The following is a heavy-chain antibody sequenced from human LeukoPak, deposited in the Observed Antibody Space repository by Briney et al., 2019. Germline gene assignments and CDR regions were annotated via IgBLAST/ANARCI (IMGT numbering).Heavy chain of an antibody. CDR2: INHSGST. D-gene: IGHD4-11*01. CDR3: ARGTPDYSNYYYYYYGMDV. J-gene: IGHJ6*02. Sequence: SETLSLTCAVYGGSFSGYYWSWIRQPPGKGLERIGEINHSGSTNYNPSLKSRVTISVDTSTNQFSLKLSSVTAADTAVYYCARGTPDYSNYYYYYYGMDVWGQGTTVTVSS. V-gene: IGHV4-34*01. CDR1: GGSFSGYY.